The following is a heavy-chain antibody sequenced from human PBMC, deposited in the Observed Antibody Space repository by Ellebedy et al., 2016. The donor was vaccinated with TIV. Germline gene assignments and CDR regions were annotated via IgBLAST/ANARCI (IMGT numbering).Heavy chain of an antibody. V-gene: IGHV4-4*02. J-gene: IGHJ4*03. D-gene: IGHD5-24*01. CDR3: ARELRGSFFDF. CDR1: GASISGSDW. CDR2: IFHSGST. Sequence: SETLSLXXHVSGASISGSDWSSCFCHTPGKGLEWIGDIFHSGSTNYSPTLKSRVTFSIDVSKYEFSLTLTSVTAADTGIYYFARELRGSFFDFWGQGTLVTVAS.